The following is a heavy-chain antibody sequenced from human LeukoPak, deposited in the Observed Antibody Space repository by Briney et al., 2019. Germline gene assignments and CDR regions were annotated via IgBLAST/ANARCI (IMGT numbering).Heavy chain of an antibody. Sequence: GGSLRLSCAACGFTFCSYGMHWVRRAPGKGVEWVADIWYDGSNKYYEDTVKGRFNIPRYNSKIQRYLQMDSVRAEDTAVYYCAKWDTAMVTYYFDHWGQGTLGTVSS. J-gene: IGHJ4*02. CDR1: GFTFCSYG. CDR2: IWYDGSNK. D-gene: IGHD5-18*01. V-gene: IGHV3-33*06. CDR3: AKWDTAMVTYYFDH.